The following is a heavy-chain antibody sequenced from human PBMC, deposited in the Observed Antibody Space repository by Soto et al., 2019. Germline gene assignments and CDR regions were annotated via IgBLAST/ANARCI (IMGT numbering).Heavy chain of an antibody. D-gene: IGHD4-17*01. V-gene: IGHV3-48*04. CDR3: ASSYGDYGVVDY. CDR1: GFTFSSYA. Sequence: EVQLLESGGGLVQPGGSLRLSCAASGFTFSSYAMSWVRQAPGKGLEWVSYISSSGSAIYYADSVKGRFTISRDTAKNSLYLQMNSLRAEDTAVYYCASSYGDYGVVDYWGQGTLVTVSS. J-gene: IGHJ4*02. CDR2: ISSSGSAI.